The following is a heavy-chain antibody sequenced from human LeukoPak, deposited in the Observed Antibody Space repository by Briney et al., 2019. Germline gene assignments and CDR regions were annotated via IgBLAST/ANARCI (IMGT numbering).Heavy chain of an antibody. J-gene: IGHJ4*02. CDR1: GFSFNSYA. D-gene: IGHD2-21*02. V-gene: IGHV3-64D*06. CDR2: IGSDGST. Sequence: GGSLRLSRSASGFSFNSYALHWVRQAPGKGLEYVSAIGSDGSTYYADSVKGRFTISRDNSKNTLFLQMSSLRAENTAVYCCVKDRTLFVVVAPIHIDYWGQGALVTVSS. CDR3: VKDRTLFVVVAPIHIDY.